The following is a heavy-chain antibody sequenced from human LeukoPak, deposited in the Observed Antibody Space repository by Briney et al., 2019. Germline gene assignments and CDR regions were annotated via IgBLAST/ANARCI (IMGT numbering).Heavy chain of an antibody. CDR3: ARGERWLLHPFDY. CDR1: GGSISSYY. V-gene: IGHV4-59*01. D-gene: IGHD5-24*01. CDR2: IYYSGST. Sequence: KPSETLSLTCTVSGGSISSYYWSWIRQPPGKGLEWIGYIYYSGSTNYNPSLKSRVTISVDTSKNQFSLKLSSVTAADTAVYYCARGERWLLHPFDYWGQGTLVTVSS. J-gene: IGHJ4*02.